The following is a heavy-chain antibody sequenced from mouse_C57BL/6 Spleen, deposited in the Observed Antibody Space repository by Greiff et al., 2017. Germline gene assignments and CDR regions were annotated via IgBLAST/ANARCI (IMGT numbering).Heavy chain of an antibody. J-gene: IGHJ2*01. CDR2: ISYDGSN. CDR3: ARWDGSSYGDY. D-gene: IGHD1-1*01. CDR1: GYSITSGYY. V-gene: IGHV3-6*01. Sequence: EVQLQESGPGLVKPSQSLSLTCSVTGYSITSGYYWNWIRQFPGNKLEWMGYISYDGSNNYNPSLKNRISITRDTSKNQLFLKLNSVTTEDTATYYCARWDGSSYGDYWGQGTTLTVAS.